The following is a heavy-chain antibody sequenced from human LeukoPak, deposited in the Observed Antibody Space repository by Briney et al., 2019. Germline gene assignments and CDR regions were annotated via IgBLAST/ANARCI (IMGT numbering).Heavy chain of an antibody. D-gene: IGHD6-19*01. V-gene: IGHV3-30-3*01. CDR2: ISYDGSNK. CDR1: GFTFSSYA. Sequence: GGSLRLSCAASGFTFSSYAMHWVRQAPGKGREWVAVISYDGSNKYYADSVKGRFTISRDNSKNTLYLQMNSLRAEDTAVYYCARGLPPYSSGWYTGDYWGQGTLVTVSS. J-gene: IGHJ4*02. CDR3: ARGLPPYSSGWYTGDY.